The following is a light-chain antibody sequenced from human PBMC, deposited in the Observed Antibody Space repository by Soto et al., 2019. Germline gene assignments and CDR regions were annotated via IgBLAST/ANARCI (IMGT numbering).Light chain of an antibody. CDR2: EGS. CDR3: CSYAGSSTLDVV. J-gene: IGLJ2*01. V-gene: IGLV2-23*01. CDR1: SSDVGSYNL. Sequence: QSALTQPASVSGSPGQSITISCTGTSSDVGSYNLVSWYQQHPGKAPKLMIYEGSKRPSGVSNRFSGSKSGNTASLTISGLQAEDEDDYYCCSYAGSSTLDVVFGGGTKLTVL.